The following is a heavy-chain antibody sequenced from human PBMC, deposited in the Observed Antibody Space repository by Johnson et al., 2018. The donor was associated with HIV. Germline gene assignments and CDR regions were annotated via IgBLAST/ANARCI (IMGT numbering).Heavy chain of an antibody. V-gene: IGHV3-20*04. CDR2: INWSGASA. J-gene: IGHJ3*02. D-gene: IGHD4/OR15-4a*01. CDR3: VRGERGVGNYGADNDAFDI. Sequence: VQLVESGGGVVRPGESLGLSCAASEFTFGDYDMAWVRVAPGKGLEWVSGINWSGASAGYADSVKGRFTISRDNGKTSLYLQMNSLRAEDTAVYYCVRGERGVGNYGADNDAFDIWGQGTMVTVSS. CDR1: EFTFGDYD.